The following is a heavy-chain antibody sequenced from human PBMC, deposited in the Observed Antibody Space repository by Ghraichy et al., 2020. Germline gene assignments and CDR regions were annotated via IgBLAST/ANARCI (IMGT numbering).Heavy chain of an antibody. CDR1: GFPFGEYS. J-gene: IGHJ6*02. D-gene: IGHD2-21*01. V-gene: IGHV3-43*02. CDR3: AKEERKELWSCNHYYSMDV. CDR2: ISGDGKDI. Sequence: GGSLRLSCAASGFPFGEYSMFWVRQPPGKGLEWVSVISGDGKDIYYGDSVKGRFTISRDSRKNSVFLEMNSLRTEDTALYYCAKEERKELWSCNHYYSMDVWGQGTTVIVSS.